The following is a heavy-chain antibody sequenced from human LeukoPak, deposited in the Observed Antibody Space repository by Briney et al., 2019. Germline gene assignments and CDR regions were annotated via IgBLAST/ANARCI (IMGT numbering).Heavy chain of an antibody. V-gene: IGHV3-23*01. Sequence: GGSLRLSCTASGFTFSNYAINWVRQAPGKGLEWVSSISGRGGSTYYADSVKGRLTISRDNSKNTLDWQMNSLRAEDTAVYFCAKGGEVRGIKPYDFFDYWGQGTLVTVSS. J-gene: IGHJ4*02. CDR2: ISGRGGST. CDR3: AKGGEVRGIKPYDFFDY. D-gene: IGHD3-10*01. CDR1: GFTFSNYA.